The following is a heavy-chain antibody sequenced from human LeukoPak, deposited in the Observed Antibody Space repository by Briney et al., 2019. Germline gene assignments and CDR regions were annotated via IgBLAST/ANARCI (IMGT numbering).Heavy chain of an antibody. CDR1: GGSISSSSYY. CDR2: ISSTGRT. J-gene: IGHJ5*02. CDR3: AKGAGPPWFDP. V-gene: IGHV4-61*02. D-gene: IGHD6-19*01. Sequence: PSETLSLTCTVSGGSISSSSYYWSWIRQPAGKGLEWIGRISSTGRTDYNPSLTSRVTISVDTSKNQLSMKLSSVTAADTAVYYCAKGAGPPWFDPWGQGTLVTVSS.